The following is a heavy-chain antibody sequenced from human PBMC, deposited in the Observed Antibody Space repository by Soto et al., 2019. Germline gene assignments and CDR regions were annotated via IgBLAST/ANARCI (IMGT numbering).Heavy chain of an antibody. Sequence: SETLSLTCSVSGASISSNFWSWVRQPPGKGLEWIGYIYFGGSTHSNPSLKSRATISLDTSKNQFSLKLSSVTAADTAVYYCARELIWFGELSASRWFDPWGQGTLVTVSS. CDR1: GASISSNF. D-gene: IGHD3-10*01. CDR2: IYFGGST. V-gene: IGHV4-59*01. J-gene: IGHJ5*02. CDR3: ARELIWFGELSASRWFDP.